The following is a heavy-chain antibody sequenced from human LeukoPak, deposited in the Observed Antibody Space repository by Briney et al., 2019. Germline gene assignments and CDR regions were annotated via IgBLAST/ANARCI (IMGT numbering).Heavy chain of an antibody. D-gene: IGHD3-22*01. J-gene: IGHJ4*02. CDR1: GFTFSSYS. Sequence: AGGSLRLSCAASGFTFSSYSMNWVRQAPGKGLEWVSPISGSSSYIYYADSVKGRFTISRDNAKNSLYLQMNSLRAEDTAVYYCASRLYYGSSGYYNTAFDYWGQGTLVTVSS. CDR3: ASRLYYGSSGYYNTAFDY. CDR2: ISGSSSYI. V-gene: IGHV3-21*01.